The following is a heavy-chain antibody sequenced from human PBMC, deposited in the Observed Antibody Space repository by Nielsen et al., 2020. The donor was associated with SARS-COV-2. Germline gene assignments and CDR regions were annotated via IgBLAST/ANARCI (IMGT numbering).Heavy chain of an antibody. V-gene: IGHV3-23*01. CDR3: AKVGRAVAGWERY. Sequence: ESLKISCAASGFTFSSYAMSWVRQAPGKGLEWVSAISGSGGSTYYADSVKGRFTISRDNSKNTLYLQMNSLRAEDTAVYYCAKVGRAVAGWERYWGQGTLVTVSS. CDR1: GFTFSSYA. D-gene: IGHD6-19*01. J-gene: IGHJ4*02. CDR2: ISGSGGST.